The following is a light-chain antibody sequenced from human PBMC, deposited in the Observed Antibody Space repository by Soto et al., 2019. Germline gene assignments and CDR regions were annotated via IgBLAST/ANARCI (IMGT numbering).Light chain of an antibody. J-gene: IGKJ1*01. CDR3: QQYNPYYPWT. CDR2: KAS. V-gene: IGKV1-5*03. CDR1: QTISSW. Sequence: DIQMTQSPFTLSASVGDRVTITCRASQTISSWLAWYQHKPGKAPKVLINKASVLESGVPSRFSGGGSGTEFTLTISSLQPDDFATYYCQQYNPYYPWTFGQGTKVEIK.